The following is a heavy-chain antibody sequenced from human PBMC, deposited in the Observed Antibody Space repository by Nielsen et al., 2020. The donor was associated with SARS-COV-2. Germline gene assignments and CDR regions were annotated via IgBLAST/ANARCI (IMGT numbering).Heavy chain of an antibody. D-gene: IGHD3-10*01. J-gene: IGHJ4*02. CDR3: ARPGSGSYRAWLDY. CDR2: ISYDGSNK. CDR1: GFTFSSYG. Sequence: GESLKISCAASGFTFSSYGMHWVRQAQGKGLEWVAVISYDGSNKYYADSVKGRFTISRDNSKNTLYLQMNSLRAEDTAVYYCARPGSGSYRAWLDYWGQGTLVTVSS. V-gene: IGHV3-30*03.